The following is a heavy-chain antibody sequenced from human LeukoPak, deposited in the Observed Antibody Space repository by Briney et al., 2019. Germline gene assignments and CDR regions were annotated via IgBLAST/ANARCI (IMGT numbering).Heavy chain of an antibody. Sequence: GESLQISCKGSGYTFISYWIGWVRQMPGKGLEGMGIIYPGASDTRYSPSFQGQVTISVAKSINTAYLQWSSLKASDTAMYYCARRDSSSWANHFDNWGQGTLVTVSS. CDR3: ARRDSSSWANHFDN. D-gene: IGHD6-13*01. CDR2: IYPGASDT. J-gene: IGHJ4*02. V-gene: IGHV5-51*01. CDR1: GYTFISYW.